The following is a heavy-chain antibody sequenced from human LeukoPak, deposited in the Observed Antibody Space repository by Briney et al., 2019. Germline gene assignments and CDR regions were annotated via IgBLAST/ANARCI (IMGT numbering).Heavy chain of an antibody. CDR1: GFTFTTYW. V-gene: IGHV3-74*01. Sequence: GGSLRLSCAASGFTFTTYWMHWVRRSPGKGLVWVSHISTDGSSTDYADSVKGRFTISRDNAKNTVYLQMNSLRAEDTAVYYCARDLYSGSVDYWGQGTLVTVSP. J-gene: IGHJ4*02. D-gene: IGHD6-6*01. CDR2: ISTDGSST. CDR3: ARDLYSGSVDY.